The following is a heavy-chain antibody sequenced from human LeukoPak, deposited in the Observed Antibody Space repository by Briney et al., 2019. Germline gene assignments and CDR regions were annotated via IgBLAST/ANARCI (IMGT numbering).Heavy chain of an antibody. J-gene: IGHJ4*02. CDR3: ARARPIRTNGVCSDDFDY. CDR1: GGSFSGYY. Sequence: SETLSLTCAVYGGSFSGYYWSWIRQPPGKGLEWIGEINHSGSTNYNPSLKSRVTISVDTSKNQFSLKLSSVTAADTAVYYCARARPIRTNGVCSDDFDYWGQGTLVTVSS. D-gene: IGHD2-8*01. V-gene: IGHV4-34*01. CDR2: INHSGST.